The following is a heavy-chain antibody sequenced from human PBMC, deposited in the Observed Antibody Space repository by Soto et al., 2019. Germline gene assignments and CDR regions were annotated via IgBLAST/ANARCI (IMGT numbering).Heavy chain of an antibody. J-gene: IGHJ6*02. Sequence: QVQLVQSGAEVKKPGASVKVSCKASGYTFTGYYMHWVRQAPGQGLEWMGWINPNSGGTNYAQKWRGGVTMTRDTSISTAYRELSRLRSDATAVYYWAGGGTRGSYSRGAPGGMDVWGQGTTVTVSS. CDR3: AGGGTRGSYSRGAPGGMDV. D-gene: IGHD3-10*01. CDR1: GYTFTGYY. V-gene: IGHV1-2*02. CDR2: INPNSGGT.